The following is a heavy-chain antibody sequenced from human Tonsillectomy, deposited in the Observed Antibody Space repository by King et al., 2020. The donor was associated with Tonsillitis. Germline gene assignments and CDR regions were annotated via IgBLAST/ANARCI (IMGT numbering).Heavy chain of an antibody. D-gene: IGHD3-22*01. V-gene: IGHV4-39*01. CDR3: ARQPYDYYDSSGYFDY. Sequence: LQLQESGPGLVRPSETLSLTCTVSGGSISGSSYYWGWIRQPPGKGLEWIGIIYYSGSTYYNPSLKSRVTISVDTSKNQFSLRLSSVTAADTALYYCARQPYDYYDSSGYFDYWGQGTLVTVSS. CDR1: GGSISGSSYY. CDR2: IYYSGST. J-gene: IGHJ4*02.